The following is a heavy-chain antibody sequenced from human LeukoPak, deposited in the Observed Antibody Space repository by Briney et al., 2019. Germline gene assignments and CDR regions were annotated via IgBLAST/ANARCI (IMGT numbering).Heavy chain of an antibody. D-gene: IGHD2-2*01. CDR2: IYYSGST. CDR1: GGSISSSSYH. CDR3: ARVGYCSSTSCLYLKEVYNWFDP. V-gene: IGHV4-39*07. J-gene: IGHJ5*02. Sequence: PSETLSLTCTVSGGSISSSSYHWGWIRQPPGKGLEWIGSIYYSGSTYYNPSRKSRVTISVDTSKNQFSLKLSSVTAADTAVYYCARVGYCSSTSCLYLKEVYNWFDPWGQGTLVTVSS.